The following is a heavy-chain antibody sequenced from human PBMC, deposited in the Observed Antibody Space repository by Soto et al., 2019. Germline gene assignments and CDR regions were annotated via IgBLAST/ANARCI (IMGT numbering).Heavy chain of an antibody. J-gene: IGHJ6*01. CDR1: GGPFSGYY. D-gene: IGHD2-2*01. V-gene: IGHV4-34*01. CDR2: TNHSGNS. Sequence: SETLSLTCAVSGGPFSGYYWHCIRKIPGPGLDWVGETNHSGNSKYNPSLMSRVTMSVDTSRNQFSLKLRSVTAADTAVYYCARPSYALNWDFHYGMHVWGQGTSVTVS. CDR3: ARPSYALNWDFHYGMHV.